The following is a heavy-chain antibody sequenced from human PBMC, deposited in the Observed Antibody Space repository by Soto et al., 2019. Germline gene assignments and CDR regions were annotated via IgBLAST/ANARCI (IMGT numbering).Heavy chain of an antibody. J-gene: IGHJ4*02. CDR2: ISSDDSTI. CDR1: GFTFSDYY. D-gene: IGHD1-26*01. CDR3: AKVRRVGATDY. V-gene: IGHV3-11*01. Sequence: QVQLVESGGGLVEPGGSLRLSCAASGFTFSDYYMSWIRQAPGKGLEWISYISSDDSTIYYADSVKGRFTISRDNARNSLYLQMNSLRAEDTAMYYCAKVRRVGATDYWGQGTLVTVSS.